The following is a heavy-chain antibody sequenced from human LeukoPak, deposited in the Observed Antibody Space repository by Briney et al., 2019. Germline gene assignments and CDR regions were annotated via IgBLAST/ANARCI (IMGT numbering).Heavy chain of an antibody. CDR2: ISWNSGSI. D-gene: IGHD3-16*01. J-gene: IGHJ4*02. Sequence: PGRSLRLSCAASGFTFDDYAMHWVRQAPGKGLEWVSGISWNSGSIGYADSVKGRFTISRDNAKNSLYLQMNSLRAEDTALYYCAKDLYGPDGYWGQGTLVTVSS. CDR1: GFTFDDYA. CDR3: AKDLYGPDGY. V-gene: IGHV3-9*01.